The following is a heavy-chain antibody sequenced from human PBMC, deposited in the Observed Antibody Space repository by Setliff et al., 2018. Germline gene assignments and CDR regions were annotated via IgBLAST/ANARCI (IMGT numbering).Heavy chain of an antibody. D-gene: IGHD7-27*01. CDR3: AREPLWGSHDAFGI. Sequence: GASVKVSCKASGFTFKTYSFSWIRQAPGQGLEWVGWISGYNGKTNYAQKLQGRVTMTTDTSTSTAYMELRSLRSDDTAVYYCAREPLWGSHDAFGIWGQGTMVTVSS. CDR2: ISGYNGKT. V-gene: IGHV1-18*01. J-gene: IGHJ3*02. CDR1: GFTFKTYS.